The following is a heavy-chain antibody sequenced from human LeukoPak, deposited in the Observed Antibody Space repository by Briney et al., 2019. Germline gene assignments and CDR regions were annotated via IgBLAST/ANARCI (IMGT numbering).Heavy chain of an antibody. J-gene: IGHJ6*03. Sequence: PGGSLRLSCAASGFTFSSYEMNWVRQAPGKGLEWVSYISSSGSTIYYADSVKGRFTISRDNAKNSLYLQMNSLRAEDTAVYYCARVLSGRGSLYDYYYYMDVWGKWTTVTISS. V-gene: IGHV3-48*03. D-gene: IGHD3-10*01. CDR3: ARVLSGRGSLYDYYYYMDV. CDR1: GFTFSSYE. CDR2: ISSSGSTI.